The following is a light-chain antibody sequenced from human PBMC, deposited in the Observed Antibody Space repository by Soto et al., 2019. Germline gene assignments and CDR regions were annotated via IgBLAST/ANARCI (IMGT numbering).Light chain of an antibody. CDR3: CSSAPESTYA. J-gene: IGLJ1*01. V-gene: IGLV2-23*01. Sequence: QSVLAQRASVSGSPGQSSTISCTGTSDDVGAYNSVSWYQQLPHKAPQVILYKGTQRPSGVSSRFSGSTSGNAASLTISGLQADDEADYFCCSSAPESTYAFGTGTKVTVL. CDR2: KGT. CDR1: SDDVGAYNS.